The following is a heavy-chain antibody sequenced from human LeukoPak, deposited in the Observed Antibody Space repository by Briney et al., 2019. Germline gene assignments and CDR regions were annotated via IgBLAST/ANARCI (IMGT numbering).Heavy chain of an antibody. J-gene: IGHJ6*02. CDR1: GGSISSYY. D-gene: IGHD3-22*01. CDR3: ARGYDSSGYYV. V-gene: IGHV4-59*01. CDR2: IYYSGST. Sequence: SETLSLTCTVSGGSISSYYWSWIRQPPGKGLEWIGYIYYSGSTNYNPSLKSRVTISVDTSKNQFSLKLSSVTAADTAVYYCARGYDSSGYYVWGQGTTVTVSS.